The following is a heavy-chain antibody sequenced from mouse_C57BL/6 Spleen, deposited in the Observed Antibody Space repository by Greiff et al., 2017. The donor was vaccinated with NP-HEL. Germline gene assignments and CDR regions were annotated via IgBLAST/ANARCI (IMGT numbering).Heavy chain of an antibody. D-gene: IGHD1-1*01. Sequence: VQLKQSVAELVRPGASVKLSCTASGYNIKNSYMHWVKQRPGQGLEWIGRIDPANGNTKYAPKFQGKATLTADTSSNTAYLQLSSLTSEDTAIYYCARSEDYAYAMDYWGQGTTVTVSS. J-gene: IGHJ4*01. CDR1: GYNIKNSY. CDR2: IDPANGNT. CDR3: ARSEDYAYAMDY. V-gene: IGHV14-3*01.